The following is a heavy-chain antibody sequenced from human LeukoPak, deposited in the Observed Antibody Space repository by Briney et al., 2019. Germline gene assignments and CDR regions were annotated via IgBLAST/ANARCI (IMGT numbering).Heavy chain of an antibody. V-gene: IGHV3-15*01. Sequence: GGSLRLSCAASGFTFSNAWMGWVRQAPGKGLEWVGRIKSKTDGGTTDYAAPVKGRFTISRDDSKNTLYLQMNSLKTEDTAVYYCTTDYYGSGSYAYYYYGMDVWGQGTTVTVSS. CDR1: GFTFSNAW. D-gene: IGHD3-10*01. J-gene: IGHJ6*02. CDR2: IKSKTDGGTT. CDR3: TTDYYGSGSYAYYYYGMDV.